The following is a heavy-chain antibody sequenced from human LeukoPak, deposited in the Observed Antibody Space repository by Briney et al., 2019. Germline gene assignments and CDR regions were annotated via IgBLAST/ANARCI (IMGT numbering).Heavy chain of an antibody. CDR3: TSELGIQPWSQYY. Sequence: GGSLRLSCAASGFTFSSYWMHWVRQVPGKGLVWVSYINSDGSNTNYADSVRGRFTISRDNAKNTLYLQVNSLRAEETGVYYCTSELGIQPWSQYYWGQGTLVTVSS. V-gene: IGHV3-74*01. CDR1: GFTFSSYW. CDR2: INSDGSNT. D-gene: IGHD5-18*01. J-gene: IGHJ4*02.